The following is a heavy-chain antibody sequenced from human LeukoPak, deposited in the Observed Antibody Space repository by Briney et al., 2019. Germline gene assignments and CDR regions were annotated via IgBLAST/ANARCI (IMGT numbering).Heavy chain of an antibody. V-gene: IGHV3-21*01. CDR3: ARDLSGVAGYTYGRGIDY. Sequence: PGRSLRLSCAASGFTFSSYSMNWVRQAPGKGLEWVSSISSSSYIYYADSVKGRFTISRDNAKTSLYLQMNSLRAEDTAVYYCARDLSGVAGYTYGRGIDYWGQGTLVTVSS. J-gene: IGHJ4*02. D-gene: IGHD5-18*01. CDR1: GFTFSSYS. CDR2: ISSSSYI.